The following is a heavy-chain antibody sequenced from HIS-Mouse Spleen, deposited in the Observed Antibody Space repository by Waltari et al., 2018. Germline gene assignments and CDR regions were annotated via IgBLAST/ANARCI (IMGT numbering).Heavy chain of an antibody. CDR3: AREIPYSSSWYDWYFDL. D-gene: IGHD6-13*01. CDR1: GCSISSSSYY. V-gene: IGHV4-39*07. CDR2: IYYSGGT. J-gene: IGHJ2*01. Sequence: QLQLQESGPGLVKPSETLSLTCTVSGCSISSSSYYWGWIRQPPGKGLGWIGSIYYSGGTDYNPSLKSRVTISVDTSKNQFSLKLSSVTAADTAVYYCAREIPYSSSWYDWYFDLWGRGTLVTVSS.